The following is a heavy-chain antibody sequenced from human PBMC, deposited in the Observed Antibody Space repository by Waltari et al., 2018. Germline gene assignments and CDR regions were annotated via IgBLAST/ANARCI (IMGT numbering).Heavy chain of an antibody. V-gene: IGHV4-34*01. D-gene: IGHD3-3*01. CDR3: ARAPYYDFWSGYQGAFDI. J-gene: IGHJ3*02. CDR1: GGSFSGYY. CDR2: INHSGST. Sequence: QVQLQQWGAGLLKPSETLSLTCAVYGGSFSGYYWSWIRQPPGKGLEWIGEINHSGSTNYNPSLKSRVTRSVDTSKNQFSLKLSSVTAADTAVYYCARAPYYDFWSGYQGAFDIWGQGTMVTVSS.